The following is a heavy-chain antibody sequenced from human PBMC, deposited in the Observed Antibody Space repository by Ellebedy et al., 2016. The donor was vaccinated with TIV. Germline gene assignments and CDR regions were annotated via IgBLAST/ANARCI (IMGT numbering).Heavy chain of an antibody. J-gene: IGHJ5*01. Sequence: GESLKISCEAFGFRFRSYWMSWVRQAPGKGLEWVANIRGDSEKYYVDSVKGRFTISRDNGKNSLYLQMHSLRPEDTAVYYCARRGSYGDYAVQINSWFDSWGQGTLVTVSS. CDR3: ARRGSYGDYAVQINSWFDS. CDR1: GFRFRSYW. CDR2: IRGDSEK. V-gene: IGHV3-7*01. D-gene: IGHD4-17*01.